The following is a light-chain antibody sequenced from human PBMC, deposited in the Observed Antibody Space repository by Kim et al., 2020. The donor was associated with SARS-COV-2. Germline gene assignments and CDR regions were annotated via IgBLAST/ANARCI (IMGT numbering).Light chain of an antibody. CDR3: QQRNSWPPAVT. J-gene: IGKJ4*01. CDR2: DAS. CDR1: HNVDTC. V-gene: IGKV3-11*01. Sequence: SPGEGGNLTCRARHNVDTCLAWYQQRPSQAPRHLVDDASNRATGVPDRFSSSGSGTDFTLTISSLEPEDFSIYYCQQRNSWPPAVTFGGGTKVEIK.